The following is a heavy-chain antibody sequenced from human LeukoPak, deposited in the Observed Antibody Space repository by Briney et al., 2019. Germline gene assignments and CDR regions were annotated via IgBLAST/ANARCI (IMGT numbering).Heavy chain of an antibody. Sequence: SETLFLTCTVSGGSISSGGYYWSWMRQHPGKGLEWIGYIYHSGTTYYSTSLRSRVTIFVDTANNQFSLKLNSVAAADMAIYYCARAADRGYGCVNWFGSWGPGTLVTVSS. J-gene: IGHJ5*01. CDR3: ARAADRGYGCVNWFGS. D-gene: IGHD3-10*01. CDR1: GGSISSGGYY. V-gene: IGHV4-31*03. CDR2: IYHSGTT.